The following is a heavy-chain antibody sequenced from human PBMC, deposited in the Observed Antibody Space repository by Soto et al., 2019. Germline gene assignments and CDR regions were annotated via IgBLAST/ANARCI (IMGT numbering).Heavy chain of an antibody. CDR2: ISYDGSNK. CDR3: ASLFGYSGYRIRGQFDY. Sequence: PGGSLRLSCAASGFTFSSYAMHWVRQAPGKGLEWVAVISYDGSNKYYADSVKGRFTISRDNSKNTLYLQMNSLRAEDTAVYYCASLFGYSGYRIRGQFDYWGQGTLVTVSS. V-gene: IGHV3-30-3*01. D-gene: IGHD5-12*01. J-gene: IGHJ4*02. CDR1: GFTFSSYA.